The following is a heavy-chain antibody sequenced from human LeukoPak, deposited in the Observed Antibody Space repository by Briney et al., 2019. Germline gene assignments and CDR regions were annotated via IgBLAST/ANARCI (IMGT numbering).Heavy chain of an antibody. V-gene: IGHV3-21*04. J-gene: IGHJ4*02. Sequence: GGSLRLSCAASGFTFSSYSMYWVRQAPGKGLEWVSSISNSGNNIYYPDSVKGRFTISRDNSKNSLYLQMNSLRTEDTALYYCAKDGSSSFFDYWGQGTLVTVSS. CDR1: GFTFSSYS. CDR2: ISNSGNNI. D-gene: IGHD6-13*01. CDR3: AKDGSSSFFDY.